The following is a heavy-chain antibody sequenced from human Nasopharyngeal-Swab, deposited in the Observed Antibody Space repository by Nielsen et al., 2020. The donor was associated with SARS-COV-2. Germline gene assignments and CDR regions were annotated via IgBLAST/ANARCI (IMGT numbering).Heavy chain of an antibody. CDR3: VRGGSGYEEGWFDP. CDR2: IYYSGST. CDR1: GGSISSGGYY. Sequence: SETLSLTCTVSGGSISSGGYYWSWIRQHPGKGLEWIGYIYYSGSTYYNPSLKSRVTISVDTSKNQFSLKLSSVTAADTAVYYCVRGGSGYEEGWFDPWGQGTLVTVSS. D-gene: IGHD3-22*01. V-gene: IGHV4-31*03. J-gene: IGHJ5*02.